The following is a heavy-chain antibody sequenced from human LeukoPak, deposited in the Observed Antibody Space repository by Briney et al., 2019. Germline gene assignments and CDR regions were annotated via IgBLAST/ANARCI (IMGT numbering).Heavy chain of an antibody. CDR1: GYSFTSYW. J-gene: IGHJ3*02. CDR3: TSTGPLIAVAGTHDAFDI. Sequence: PGESLKISCKASGYSFTSYWIGWVRQMPGKGLEWMGIIYPGDSDTRYSPSFQGQVTISADKSISTAYLQWSSLKASDTAMYYCTSTGPLIAVAGTHDAFDIWGQGTMVTVSS. V-gene: IGHV5-51*01. CDR2: IYPGDSDT. D-gene: IGHD6-19*01.